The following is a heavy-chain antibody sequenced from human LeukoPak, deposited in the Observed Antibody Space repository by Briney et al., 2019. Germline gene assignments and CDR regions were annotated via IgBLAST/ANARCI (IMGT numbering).Heavy chain of an antibody. CDR1: GGSISSSPYY. CDR3: AGSSGWFE. V-gene: IGHV4-39*01. J-gene: IGHJ4*02. D-gene: IGHD6-19*01. CDR2: IYYSGST. Sequence: SETLSLTCTVSGGSISSSPYYWGWIRQPPGKGLEWIGSIYYSGSTYYNPSLKSRVTISVDTSKNQFSLKLSSVTAADTAVYYCAGSSGWFEWGQGTLVTVSS.